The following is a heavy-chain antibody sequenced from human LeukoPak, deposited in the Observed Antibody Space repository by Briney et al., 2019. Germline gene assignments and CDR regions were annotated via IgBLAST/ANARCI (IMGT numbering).Heavy chain of an antibody. CDR1: GYTLSSYG. V-gene: IGHV1-18*01. Sequence: ASVKVSCKASGYTLSSYGISWVRQPPGQGLEWLGYISAYNGNTNYAQKVQGRITMTTDTSTSTAYMEMRSLRSDDTAVYYCARDCSGSSCYWIHWGQGTLVTVSS. D-gene: IGHD2-15*01. CDR3: ARDCSGSSCYWIH. J-gene: IGHJ4*02. CDR2: ISAYNGNT.